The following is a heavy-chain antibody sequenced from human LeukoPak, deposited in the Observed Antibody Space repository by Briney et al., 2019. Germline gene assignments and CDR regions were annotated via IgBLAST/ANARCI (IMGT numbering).Heavy chain of an antibody. J-gene: IGHJ5*02. D-gene: IGHD3-22*01. CDR3: AREGENYYDSSGYYAVS. V-gene: IGHV3-66*01. Sequence: GGSLRLSCAASGLTVSNQFMDWVRQAPGKGLEWVSTIYSGGATYYSDSVRGRFTISRDSSQNTVYLQMNSLRAEDTAVYYCAREGENYYDSSGYYAVSWGQGTLVTVSS. CDR1: GLTVSNQF. CDR2: IYSGGAT.